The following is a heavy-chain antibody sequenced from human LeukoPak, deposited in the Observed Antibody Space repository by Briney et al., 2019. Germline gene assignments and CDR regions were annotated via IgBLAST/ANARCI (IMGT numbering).Heavy chain of an antibody. CDR1: GYTLTELS. CDR3: IYSGYDSAY. V-gene: IGHV1-24*01. Sequence: GASVKVSCKVSGYTLTELSMHWVRQAPGKGLEWMGGFDPEDGETIYAQKFQGRVTMTEDTSTDTAYMELSSLRSEDTAVYYVIYSGYDSAYWAQETLVTVSS. CDR2: FDPEDGET. D-gene: IGHD5-12*01. J-gene: IGHJ4*02.